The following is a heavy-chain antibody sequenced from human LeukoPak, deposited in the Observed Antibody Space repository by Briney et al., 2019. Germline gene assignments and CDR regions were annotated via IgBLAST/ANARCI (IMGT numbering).Heavy chain of an antibody. CDR2: MNPNSGNT. CDR1: GGTFSSYA. CDR3: ARLVVYGGNAFFFDY. V-gene: IGHV1-8*03. J-gene: IGHJ4*02. D-gene: IGHD4-23*01. Sequence: ASVKVSCKASGGTFSSYAISWVRQATGQGLEWMGWMNPNSGNTGYAQKFQGRVTITRNTSISTAYMELSSLRSEDTAVYYCARLVVYGGNAFFFDYWGQGTLVTVSS.